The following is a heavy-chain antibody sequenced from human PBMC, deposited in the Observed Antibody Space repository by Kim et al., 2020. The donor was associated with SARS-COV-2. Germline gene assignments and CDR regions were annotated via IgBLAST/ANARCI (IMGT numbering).Heavy chain of an antibody. CDR3: ARIPSGGPYGWFDS. J-gene: IGHJ5*01. CDR2: IYFTGGT. CDR1: GGSISSAAFY. V-gene: IGHV4-31*03. Sequence: SETLSLTCTVSGGSISSAAFYWSWVRQHPGKDLEWIGYIYFTGGTYYNPSLRSRLTMSVDSSKNQFSLNLNSVTAADAAVYYCARIPSGGPYGWFDSWGQGTLVTVSS. D-gene: IGHD2-15*01.